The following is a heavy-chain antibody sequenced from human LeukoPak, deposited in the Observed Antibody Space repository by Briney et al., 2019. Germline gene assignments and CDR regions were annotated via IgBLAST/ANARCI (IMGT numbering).Heavy chain of an antibody. CDR1: GGSISSGGYY. Sequence: PSQTLSLTCTVSGGSISSGGYYWSWIRQHPGTGLEWIGYIYYSGSTYYNPSLKSRVTISVDTSKNQFSLKLSSVTAADTAVYYCASRRGGYYYYGMDVWGKGTTVTVSS. V-gene: IGHV4-31*03. J-gene: IGHJ6*04. CDR3: ASRRGGYYYYGMDV. D-gene: IGHD3-10*01. CDR2: IYYSGST.